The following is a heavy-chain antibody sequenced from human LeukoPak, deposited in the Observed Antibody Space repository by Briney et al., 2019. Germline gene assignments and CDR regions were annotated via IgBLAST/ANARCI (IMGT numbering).Heavy chain of an antibody. CDR2: ITGSGGST. CDR3: AKDKNWATEMYYFDY. D-gene: IGHD5-24*01. V-gene: IGHV3-23*01. CDR1: GFTFISYA. Sequence: PGGSLRLSCAASGFTFISYAMSWVRQAPGKGLEWVSTITGSGGSTSYADSVKGRFTISRDNSKNTLYLQMNSLRAEDTAAYYCAKDKNWATEMYYFDYWGQGTLVTVSS. J-gene: IGHJ4*02.